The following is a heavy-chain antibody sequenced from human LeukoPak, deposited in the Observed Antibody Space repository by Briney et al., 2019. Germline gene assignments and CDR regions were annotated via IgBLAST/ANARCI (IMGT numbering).Heavy chain of an antibody. V-gene: IGHV3-23*01. CDR1: GFTFSSYG. J-gene: IGHJ4*02. D-gene: IGHD3-22*01. Sequence: GGSLRLSCAASGFTFSSYGMSWVRQAPGKGLEWVSTISGGSTYHADSVKGRFTISRDNSKNTLYLQMSSLRAEDTALYYCAKFAGSSGSEGDDYWGQGTLVTVSS. CDR3: AKFAGSSGSEGDDY. CDR2: ISGGST.